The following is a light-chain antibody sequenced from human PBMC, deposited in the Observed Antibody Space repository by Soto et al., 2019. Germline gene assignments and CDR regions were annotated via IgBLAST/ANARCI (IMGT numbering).Light chain of an antibody. Sequence: DIQMTQSPSSLSASVGDRVTITCRASQGISNYLAWYQQKPGKVPKLLIYAASTLQSGVPSRFSGSGSGTDFTLTISSLQPEDVATYYCQKYNSEDTFGQGTRLEIK. CDR1: QGISNY. CDR3: QKYNSEDT. J-gene: IGKJ5*01. CDR2: AAS. V-gene: IGKV1-27*01.